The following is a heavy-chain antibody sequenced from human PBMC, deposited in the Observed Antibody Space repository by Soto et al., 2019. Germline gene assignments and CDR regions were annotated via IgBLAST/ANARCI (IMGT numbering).Heavy chain of an antibody. CDR3: ARGPKWYGGQYLED. CDR2: ISGSGDKT. D-gene: IGHD3-10*01. CDR1: GFTFKYYA. Sequence: EVQLLQSGGGLAQPGTSLRLSCAASGFTFKYYAMTWVRQAPGKGLEWVSTISGSGDKTDYADSVKGRFRVSRDNSKDPLYLQMDSLRADDTALYYCARGPKWYGGQYLEDWGQGTVVTVSS. J-gene: IGHJ1*01. V-gene: IGHV3-23*01.